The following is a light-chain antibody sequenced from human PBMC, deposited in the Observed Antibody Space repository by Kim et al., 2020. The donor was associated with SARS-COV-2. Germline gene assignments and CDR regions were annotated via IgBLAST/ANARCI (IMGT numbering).Light chain of an antibody. J-gene: IGKJ2*01. Sequence: SGSVGDTVVSTCRASQDVRNWLAWYQQKPGKAPRLLVYTTSTLQSGVPPRFSGSGSGTEFTLTVSGLQSEDFATYFCQQASFYPFTFGQGTKLEI. CDR1: QDVRNW. V-gene: IGKV1D-12*01. CDR2: TTS. CDR3: QQASFYPFT.